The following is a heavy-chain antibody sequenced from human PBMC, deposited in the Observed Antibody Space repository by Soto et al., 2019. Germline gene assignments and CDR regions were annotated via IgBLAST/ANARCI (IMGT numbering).Heavy chain of an antibody. Sequence: GGSLRLSCAASGFTFSSYAMSWVRQAPGKGLEWVSAISGSGGSTYYADSVKGRFTISRDNSKNTLYLQMNSLRAEDTAVYYCAKDSSRMKIVLEAASPAYWGQGTLVTVSS. CDR3: AKDSSRMKIVLEAASPAY. D-gene: IGHD2-15*01. J-gene: IGHJ4*02. CDR2: ISGSGGST. V-gene: IGHV3-23*01. CDR1: GFTFSSYA.